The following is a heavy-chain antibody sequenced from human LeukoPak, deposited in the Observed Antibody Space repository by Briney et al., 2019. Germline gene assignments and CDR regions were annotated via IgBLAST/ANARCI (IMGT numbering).Heavy chain of an antibody. V-gene: IGHV3-66*01. D-gene: IGHD6-13*01. J-gene: IGHJ4*02. CDR1: GFTVSSNY. CDR3: ARVTAAAGLDY. CDR2: IYSGGST. Sequence: PGGPLRLSCAASGFTVSSNYMSWVRQAPGKGLEWVSVIYSGGSTYYADSVKGRFTISRDNSKNTLYLQMNSLRAEDTAVYYCARVTAAAGLDYWGQGTLVTVSS.